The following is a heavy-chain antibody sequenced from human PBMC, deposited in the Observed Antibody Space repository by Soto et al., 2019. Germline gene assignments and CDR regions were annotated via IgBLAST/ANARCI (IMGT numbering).Heavy chain of an antibody. CDR3: ARILSEEVGALDY. CDR2: INPNSGGT. Sequence: ASVKVSCKASGYTFTGYYMHWVRQAPGQGLEWMGWINPNSGGTNYAQEFQGRVTMTRDTSISTAYMELTSLRSDDTAVYYCARILSEEVGALDYWGQGTLVTVSS. J-gene: IGHJ4*02. D-gene: IGHD1-26*01. V-gene: IGHV1-2*02. CDR1: GYTFTGYY.